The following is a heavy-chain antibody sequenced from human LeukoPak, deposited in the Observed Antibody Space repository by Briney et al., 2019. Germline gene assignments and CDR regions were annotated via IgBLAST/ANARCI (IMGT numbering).Heavy chain of an antibody. J-gene: IGHJ3*02. CDR3: AKMGSGYPYDAFDI. CDR2: ISGSGSST. D-gene: IGHD3-22*01. CDR1: GFTFSSYA. Sequence: GGSLRLSCAASGFTFSSYAMSWVRQAPGKGLEWVSAISGSGSSTYYADSVKGRFTIPSDNSKNTLYLQMNSLRAEDTAVYYCAKMGSGYPYDAFDIWGQGTMVTVSS. V-gene: IGHV3-23*01.